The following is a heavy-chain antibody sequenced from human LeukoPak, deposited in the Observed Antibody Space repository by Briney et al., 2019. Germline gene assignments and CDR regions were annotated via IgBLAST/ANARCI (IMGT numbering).Heavy chain of an antibody. CDR3: ARTSAGYYVPFDF. CDR1: GGSFSGYY. Sequence: SETLSLTCAVYGGSFSGYYWSWIRQPPGKGLEWIGEINHSGSTNYNPSLKSRVTVSVDTSKNQFSLKLSSVTAADTAIYYCARTSAGYYVPFDFWGRGSLVSVSS. D-gene: IGHD3-22*01. J-gene: IGHJ4*02. CDR2: INHSGST. V-gene: IGHV4-34*01.